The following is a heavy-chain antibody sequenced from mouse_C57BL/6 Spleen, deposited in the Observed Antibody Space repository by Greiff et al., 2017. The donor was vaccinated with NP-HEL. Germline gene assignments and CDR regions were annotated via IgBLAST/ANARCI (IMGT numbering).Heavy chain of an antibody. CDR1: GYTFTSYW. CDR2: INPSSGYT. Sequence: QVQLKESGADLAKPGASVKLSCKASGYTFTSYWMHWVKQRPGQGLEWIGYINPSSGYTKYNQKFKDKATLTADKSSSTAYMQLSSLTYEDSAIYYCASPPNYGNSPYYAMDYWGQGTSVTVSS. D-gene: IGHD2-1*01. CDR3: ASPPNYGNSPYYAMDY. J-gene: IGHJ4*01. V-gene: IGHV1-7*01.